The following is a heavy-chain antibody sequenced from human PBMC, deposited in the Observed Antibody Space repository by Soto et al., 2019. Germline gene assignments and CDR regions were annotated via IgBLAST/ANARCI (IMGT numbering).Heavy chain of an antibody. CDR2: ISGSGGST. CDR3: ARYVLRYFDWPPAFDI. D-gene: IGHD3-9*01. CDR1: GFTFSSYA. Sequence: GSLRLSCAASGFTFSSYAMSWVRQAPGKGLEWVSAISGSGGSTYYADSVKGRFTISRDNSKNTLYLQMNSLRAEDTAVYYCARYVLRYFDWPPAFDIWGQGTMVTVSS. J-gene: IGHJ3*02. V-gene: IGHV3-23*01.